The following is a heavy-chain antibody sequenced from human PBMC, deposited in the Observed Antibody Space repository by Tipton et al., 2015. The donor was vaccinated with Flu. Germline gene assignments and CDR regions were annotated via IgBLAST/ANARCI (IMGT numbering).Heavy chain of an antibody. Sequence: QLVQSGPEVKKPGTSVKVSCKASGLTFKRSAVQWVRQARGRPLEWIGWIVVGSGNTHYAQNIQDRLTITRDMSTSTAYMELSSLRSDDTAVYYCAADLFQQQILAATDYYGMDVWGQGTTVTV. V-gene: IGHV1-58*01. CDR2: IVVGSGNT. CDR1: GLTFKRSA. CDR3: AADLFQQQILAATDYYGMDV. J-gene: IGHJ6*02. D-gene: IGHD6-13*01.